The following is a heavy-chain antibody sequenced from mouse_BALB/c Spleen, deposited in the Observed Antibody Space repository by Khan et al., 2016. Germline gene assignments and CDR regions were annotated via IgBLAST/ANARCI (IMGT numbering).Heavy chain of an antibody. D-gene: IGHD1-1*02. CDR3: AREDYSWFSY. CDR1: GYSITSDYA. V-gene: IGHV3-2*02. J-gene: IGHJ3*01. CDR2: INYSGDT. Sequence: EVQLQESGPGLVKPSQSLSLTCTVTGYSITSDYAWNWIRPFPGNKLEWMGYINYSGDTHYNPSLKSRISITRDTSKNHFFLHLTSVTAEDTATYYCAREDYSWFSYWGQGTLVTVSA.